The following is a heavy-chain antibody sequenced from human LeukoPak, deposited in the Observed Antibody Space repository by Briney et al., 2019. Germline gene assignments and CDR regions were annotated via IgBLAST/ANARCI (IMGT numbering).Heavy chain of an antibody. CDR1: GGSFSGYY. CDR2: INHSGST. J-gene: IGHJ4*02. V-gene: IGHV4-34*01. D-gene: IGHD3-22*01. CDR3: ARGPAPYYYDSSGYPTFDY. Sequence: SETLSLTCAVYGGSFSGYYWSWIRQPPGKGLEWIGEINHSGSTNYNPSLKSRVTISVDTSKNQFSLKLSSVTAADTAVYYCARGPAPYYYDSSGYPTFDYWGQGTLVTVSS.